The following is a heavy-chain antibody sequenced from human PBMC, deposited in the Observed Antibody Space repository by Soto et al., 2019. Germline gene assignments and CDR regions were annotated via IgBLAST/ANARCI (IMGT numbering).Heavy chain of an antibody. D-gene: IGHD2-15*01. Sequence: QVQLVQSGAEVKKPGSSVKVSCKASGGTFSSYSINWVRQDPGQGLEWMGEIIPIFGTANYAQKFQGRVTITADESTSTVYWELRCLMSEGTAVYYCARDGRRLSGGIDYLGQGTLVTVSS. V-gene: IGHV1-69*01. CDR1: GGTFSSYS. CDR2: IIPIFGTA. CDR3: ARDGRRLSGGIDY. J-gene: IGHJ4*02.